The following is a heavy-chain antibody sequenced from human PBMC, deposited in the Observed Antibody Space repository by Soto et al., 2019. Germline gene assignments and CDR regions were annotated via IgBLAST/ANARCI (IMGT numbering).Heavy chain of an antibody. V-gene: IGHV3-23*01. CDR3: AKALRPSLNFFSYMDV. Sequence: EVQLLESGGGLVQPGGSLRLSCVVSGFTFGSYAMSWVRQAPEKGPEWVAILGGNGFTTYYADSVNGRFSISGDKSKSTLFLQMNSLRADDTGVYYCAKALRPSLNFFSYMDVWGRGTSVTVSS. CDR2: LGGNGFTT. J-gene: IGHJ6*03. CDR1: GFTFGSYA. D-gene: IGHD2-2*01.